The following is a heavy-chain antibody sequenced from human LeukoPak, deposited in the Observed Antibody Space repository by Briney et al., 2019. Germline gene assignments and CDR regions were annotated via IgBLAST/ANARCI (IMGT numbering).Heavy chain of an antibody. J-gene: IGHJ4*02. CDR3: LRGDRRDY. CDR1: GFTFSTYG. V-gene: IGHV3-30*03. Sequence: GGSLRLSCIASGFTFSTYGTHWVRQAAGKGLEWVAVIANDGITTYYADSVKGRFTISRDTSRNTLYLQMNSLRAEDTAVYYCLRGDRRDYWGQGTLVTVSS. CDR2: IANDGITT.